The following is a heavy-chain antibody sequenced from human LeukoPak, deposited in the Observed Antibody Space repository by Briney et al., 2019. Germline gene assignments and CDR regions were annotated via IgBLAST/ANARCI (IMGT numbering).Heavy chain of an antibody. Sequence: GGSLRLSCAASGFTFSNYWMSWVRQAPGKGLEWVANIKQDGSEKYYVDSVKGRFTISRDNAKNSLYLQMNSLRAEDTAVYYCARDSTGRLGIAARGTGYWGQGTLVTVSS. V-gene: IGHV3-7*01. J-gene: IGHJ4*02. CDR2: IKQDGSEK. CDR3: ARDSTGRLGIAARGTGY. CDR1: GFTFSNYW. D-gene: IGHD6-6*01.